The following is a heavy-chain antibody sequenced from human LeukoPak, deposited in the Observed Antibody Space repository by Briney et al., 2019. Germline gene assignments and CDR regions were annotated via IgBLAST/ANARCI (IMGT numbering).Heavy chain of an antibody. Sequence: GGSLRLACAASGFTFSDYAMHWVRQAPGKGLEWVAVISKDGSDKYYPGSVRGRFTISRDNSKNTIYLQMDSLRAEDTAIYYCARDYWWNYDYWGQGTLVTVSS. CDR3: ARDYWWNYDY. J-gene: IGHJ4*02. CDR1: GFTFSDYA. D-gene: IGHD1-7*01. V-gene: IGHV3-30-3*01. CDR2: ISKDGSDK.